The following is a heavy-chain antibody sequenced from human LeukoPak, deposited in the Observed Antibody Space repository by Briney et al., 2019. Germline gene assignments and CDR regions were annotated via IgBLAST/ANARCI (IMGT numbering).Heavy chain of an antibody. Sequence: GGSLRLSCAASGFTVSSNYMSWVRQAPGKGLEWVSVTYSGGNTYYADSVKGRFAISRDNSKNTLHLQMNSLRAEDTAVYYCARRAVANYYFDYWGQGTLVTVSS. CDR2: TYSGGNT. J-gene: IGHJ4*02. V-gene: IGHV3-53*01. D-gene: IGHD6-19*01. CDR3: ARRAVANYYFDY. CDR1: GFTVSSNY.